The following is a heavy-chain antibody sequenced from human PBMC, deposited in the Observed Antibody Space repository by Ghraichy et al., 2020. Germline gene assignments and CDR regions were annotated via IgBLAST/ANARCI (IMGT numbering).Heavy chain of an antibody. CDR2: IKQDGSDK. CDR1: GFNFNSYW. Sequence: GESLNISCAASGFNFNSYWMSWVRQAPGKGLEWVANIKQDGSDKHYVDSVKGRFTISRDNAKNSLYLQMNSLRGEDTAVYYCARALPHDSSGYYGYWGQGTVVTVSS. CDR3: ARALPHDSSGYYGY. J-gene: IGHJ4*02. D-gene: IGHD3-22*01. V-gene: IGHV3-7*04.